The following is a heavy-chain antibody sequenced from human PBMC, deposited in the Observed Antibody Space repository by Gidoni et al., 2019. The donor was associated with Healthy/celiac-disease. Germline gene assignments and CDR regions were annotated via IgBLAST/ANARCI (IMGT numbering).Heavy chain of an antibody. CDR2: IYWNEDK. CDR1: GFSLSTSGVG. J-gene: IGHJ5*02. Sequence: QITLKESGPTLVKPTETLTLTCTFSGFSLSTSGVGVGWIRQPPGKALEWLAVIYWNEDKRYSPSLSSRLTITKDTSKNQVVLTMTNMDPVDTATYYCAQGLLEIYCSGGSCYQSKNWFDPWGQGTLVTVSS. V-gene: IGHV2-5*01. CDR3: AQGLLEIYCSGGSCYQSKNWFDP. D-gene: IGHD2-15*01.